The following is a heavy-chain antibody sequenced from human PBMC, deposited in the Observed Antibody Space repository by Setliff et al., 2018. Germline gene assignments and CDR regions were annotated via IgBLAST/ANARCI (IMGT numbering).Heavy chain of an antibody. V-gene: IGHV1-46*01. CDR1: GYSLTSYY. Sequence: ASVKVSCKASGYSLTSYYIHWVRQAPGLGLEWMGIISPSGGSASYAQKFQGRVTMTRDTSTSTVYMELSSLRSEDTAVYYCAREFPYADTGAYYFDYWGQGTLVTVSS. CDR2: ISPSGGSA. CDR3: AREFPYADTGAYYFDY. J-gene: IGHJ4*02. D-gene: IGHD7-27*01.